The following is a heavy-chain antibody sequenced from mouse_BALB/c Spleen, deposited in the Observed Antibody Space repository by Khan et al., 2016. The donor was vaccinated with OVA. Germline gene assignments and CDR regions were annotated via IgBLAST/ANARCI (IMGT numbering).Heavy chain of an antibody. CDR3: ARRGLRWDFDY. D-gene: IGHD1-1*01. CDR1: GYTFINYW. CDR2: INTSTGYT. Sequence: QVQLQQSGAELAKPGASVKMSCKASGYTFINYWILWVKQRPGQGLEWIGYINTSTGYTEYNQNFKDKVTLTADKSSSPAYMQLSSLTSEDSAVYYGARRGLRWDFDYWGQGTTLTVSS. J-gene: IGHJ2*01. V-gene: IGHV1-7*01.